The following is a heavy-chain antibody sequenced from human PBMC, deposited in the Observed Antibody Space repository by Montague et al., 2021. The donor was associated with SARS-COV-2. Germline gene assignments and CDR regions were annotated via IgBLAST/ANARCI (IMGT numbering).Heavy chain of an antibody. CDR3: ARDKTHCSGGSCYNYGMDV. Sequence: YWSLSSAASGFPLSDYYMTWIRQAPGKGLEWISYMSGGNSYTDYADSVKGRFTISRDKAKNSLYLQMNSLRAEDAAVYYCARDKTHCSGGSCYNYGMDVWGQGTTATVSS. V-gene: IGHV3-11*05. D-gene: IGHD2-15*01. CDR2: MSGGNSYT. CDR1: GFPLSDYY. J-gene: IGHJ6*02.